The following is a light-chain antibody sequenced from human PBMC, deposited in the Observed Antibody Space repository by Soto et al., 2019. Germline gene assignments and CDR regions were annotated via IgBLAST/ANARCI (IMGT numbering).Light chain of an antibody. CDR2: TAS. J-gene: IGKJ1*01. CDR3: QQHYDTPRT. CDR1: QPISDY. V-gene: IGKV1-39*01. Sequence: DIQMTQSPSSLSASVGDRVTITCRTSQPISDYLNWYQQKPGKAPTLLIYTASNLQSGAPSRFSGSGSGTHFTLTISSLQPEDFATYYCQQHYDTPRTFGQGTKVDIK.